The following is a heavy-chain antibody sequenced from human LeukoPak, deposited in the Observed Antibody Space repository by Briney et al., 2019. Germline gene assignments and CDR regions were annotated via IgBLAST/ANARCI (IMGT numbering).Heavy chain of an antibody. Sequence: GGSLRLSCAASGFTFSSYSMNWVRQAPGKGLEWVSSISSSSYIYYADSVKGRFTISRDNAKNSLYLQMNSLGAEDTAVYYCARDMRYCSSTSCSSPSYYFDYWGQGTLVTVSS. CDR1: GFTFSSYS. J-gene: IGHJ4*02. V-gene: IGHV3-21*01. D-gene: IGHD2-2*01. CDR2: ISSSSYI. CDR3: ARDMRYCSSTSCSSPSYYFDY.